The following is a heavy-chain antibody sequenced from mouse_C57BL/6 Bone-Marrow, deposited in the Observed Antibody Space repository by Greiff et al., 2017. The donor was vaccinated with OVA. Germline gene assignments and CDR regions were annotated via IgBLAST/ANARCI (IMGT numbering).Heavy chain of an antibody. Sequence: EVQVVESEGGLVQPGSSMKLSCTASGFTFSDYYMAWVRQVPEKGLEWVANINYDGSSTYYLDSLKSRFIISRDNAKNILYLQMSSLKSEDTATYYGMVTTTGFAYWGQGTLVTVSA. D-gene: IGHD2-2*01. CDR3: MVTTTGFAY. CDR1: GFTFSDYY. V-gene: IGHV5-16*01. J-gene: IGHJ3*01. CDR2: INYDGSST.